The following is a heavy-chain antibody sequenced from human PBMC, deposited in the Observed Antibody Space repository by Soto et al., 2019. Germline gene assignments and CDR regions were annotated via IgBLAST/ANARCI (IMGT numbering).Heavy chain of an antibody. CDR2: ISLYSDGT. D-gene: IGHD2-2*01. CDR1: GYTISNYV. Sequence: QVQLVQSGGEVKRPGASVKVSCKTSGYTISNYVITWVRQAPGQPLEWLGWISLYSDGTNYAQKFQGRVSMTTDTSTTTAYMELRSLRSDDTAVYYCARVVPGAEAWFGPWGQGTLVTVSS. J-gene: IGHJ5*02. V-gene: IGHV1-18*01. CDR3: ARVVPGAEAWFGP.